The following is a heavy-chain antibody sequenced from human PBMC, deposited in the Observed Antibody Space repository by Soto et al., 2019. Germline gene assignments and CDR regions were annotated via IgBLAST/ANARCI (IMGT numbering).Heavy chain of an antibody. V-gene: IGHV2-5*02. J-gene: IGHJ4*02. D-gene: IGHD3-3*01. CDR3: AHRVLRTVFGLVTTTAIYFDF. Sequence: QITLNESGPTQVKPRQTLTLTCTFSGFSLTTSGVGVGWIRQSPGKAPEWLALIYWDDDKRYSPSLKSRLTITKDTSNNQVVLTMADLDPAYTATYYCAHRVLRTVFGLVTTTAIYFDFWGQGTPVAVSS. CDR2: IYWDDDK. CDR1: GFSLTTSGVG.